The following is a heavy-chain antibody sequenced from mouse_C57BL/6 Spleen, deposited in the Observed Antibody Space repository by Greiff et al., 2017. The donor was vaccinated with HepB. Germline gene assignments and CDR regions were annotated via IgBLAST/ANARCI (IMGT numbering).Heavy chain of an antibody. Sequence: EVQLVESGGGLVKPGGSLKLSCAASGFTFSDYGMHWVRQAPEKGLEWVAYISSGSSTIYYADTVKGRFTISRDNAKNTLFLQMTSLRSEDTAMYYCARPIYYYGSRDWYFDVWGTGTTVTVSS. J-gene: IGHJ1*03. CDR1: GFTFSDYG. CDR3: ARPIYYYGSRDWYFDV. V-gene: IGHV5-17*01. CDR2: ISSGSSTI. D-gene: IGHD1-1*01.